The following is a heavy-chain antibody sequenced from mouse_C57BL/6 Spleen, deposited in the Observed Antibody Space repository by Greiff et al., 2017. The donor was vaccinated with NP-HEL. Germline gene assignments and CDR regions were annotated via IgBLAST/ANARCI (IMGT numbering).Heavy chain of an antibody. J-gene: IGHJ2*01. CDR3: ARGDYEAWDPYFDY. Sequence: QVQLQQSGPELVKPGASVKISCKASGYAFSSSWMNWVKQRPGKGLEWIGRIYPGDGDTNYNGKFKGKATLTADKSSSTAYMQLSSLTSEDSAVYFCARGDYEAWDPYFDYWGQGTTLTVSS. CDR1: GYAFSSSW. V-gene: IGHV1-82*01. D-gene: IGHD2-4*01. CDR2: IYPGDGDT.